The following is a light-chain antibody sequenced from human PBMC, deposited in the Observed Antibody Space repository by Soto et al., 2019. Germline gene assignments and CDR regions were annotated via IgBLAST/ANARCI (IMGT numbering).Light chain of an antibody. CDR1: QLIGDN. CDR3: QQYNNGPPWT. V-gene: IGKV3-15*01. Sequence: DIVMTQSPATLSVSPGDRAILSCRASQLIGDNLAWYQQKSGQAPKLLIYGASTRATSIPPRFSGSRSGTEFTLTISGLHSEDVASYFCQQYNNGPPWTFGQGTRVDI. CDR2: GAS. J-gene: IGKJ1*01.